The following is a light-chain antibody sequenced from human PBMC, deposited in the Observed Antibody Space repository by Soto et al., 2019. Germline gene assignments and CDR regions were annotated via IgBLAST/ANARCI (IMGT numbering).Light chain of an antibody. CDR3: QQSYINLGT. CDR2: GAS. CDR1: QCISDF. Sequence: IQMIPTPSSLSASVGDRVTMTCLASQCISDFLNWYQQTPGKPPKLLIYGASNLHIGVPSRFSGSGSGTEFTLTISNLLREDFATYYCQQSYINLGTFGQGTKVDIK. V-gene: IGKV1-39*01. J-gene: IGKJ1*01.